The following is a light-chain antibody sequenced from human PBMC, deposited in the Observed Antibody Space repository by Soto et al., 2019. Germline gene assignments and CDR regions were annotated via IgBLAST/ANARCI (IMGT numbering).Light chain of an antibody. Sequence: EIVLTQSPGTLSLSPGERATLSCRASRSISGNYLAWYQQKPGKAPRPLIYGASNRATGIPERFSGSGSGTDLTLTIGRLEPQDSAMYYCQQYVISVTFGQGTRLEIK. V-gene: IGKV3-20*01. CDR2: GAS. CDR1: RSISGNY. CDR3: QQYVISVT. J-gene: IGKJ5*01.